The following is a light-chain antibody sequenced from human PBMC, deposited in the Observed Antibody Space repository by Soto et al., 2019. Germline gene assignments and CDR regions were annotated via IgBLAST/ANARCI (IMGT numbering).Light chain of an antibody. Sequence: QSVLTQPPSASGSPGQSVTISCTGTRSDIGAYNYVSWYQQHPGKAPKLMIYEVTKRPSGVPDRFSGSKSGNTASLTVSGLQAEDEAGYYCSSYGGSNNDVLFGGGTQLTVL. CDR3: SSYGGSNNDVL. CDR1: RSDIGAYNY. J-gene: IGLJ2*01. CDR2: EVT. V-gene: IGLV2-8*01.